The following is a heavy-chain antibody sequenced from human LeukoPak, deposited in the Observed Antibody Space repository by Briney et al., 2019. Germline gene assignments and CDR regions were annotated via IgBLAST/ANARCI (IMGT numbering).Heavy chain of an antibody. CDR2: IYYSGST. Sequence: SETLSLTCTVSGGSISSYYWSWMRQPPGKGLEWIGYIYYSGSTNYNPSLKSRVTISVDTSKNQFSLKLSSVIAADTAVYYCAISTSEYYYGYYFDYWGQGTLVTVSS. CDR3: AISTSEYYYGYYFDY. CDR1: GGSISSYY. D-gene: IGHD3-10*01. J-gene: IGHJ4*02. V-gene: IGHV4-59*01.